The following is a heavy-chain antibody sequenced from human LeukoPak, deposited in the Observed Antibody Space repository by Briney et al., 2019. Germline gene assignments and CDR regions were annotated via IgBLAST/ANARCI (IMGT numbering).Heavy chain of an antibody. J-gene: IGHJ6*03. V-gene: IGHV3-48*03. CDR3: ARDKARAYNYYYMDV. CDR1: GFTFHNYE. CDR2: ISNFGSII. Sequence: GGSLRLSCAASGFTFHNYEMNWVRQAPGKGLEWVSYISNFGSIIYYAGSVKGRFTISRDNAKNSLYLQMNSLRAEDTAVYYCARDKARAYNYYYMDVWGKGTTVTISS.